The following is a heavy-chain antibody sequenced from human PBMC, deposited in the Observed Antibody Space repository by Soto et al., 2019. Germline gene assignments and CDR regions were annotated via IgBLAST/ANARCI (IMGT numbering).Heavy chain of an antibody. J-gene: IGHJ5*01. CDR3: VRTPTSPRRFDS. CDR2: IYYSGLT. V-gene: IGHV4-61*01. Sequence: SETLSLTCTVSGVSLTSGRYYWSWIRQPPGKGLEWIGYIYYSGLTNYSPSLKSRVAISIDTSKNQFSLILSSVTAADTAVYYCVRTPTSPRRFDSWGQGTLVTVSS. D-gene: IGHD2-15*01. CDR1: GVSLTSGRYY.